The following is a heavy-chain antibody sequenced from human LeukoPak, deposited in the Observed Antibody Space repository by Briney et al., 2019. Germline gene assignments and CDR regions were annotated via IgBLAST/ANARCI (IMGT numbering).Heavy chain of an antibody. D-gene: IGHD6-19*01. CDR2: ISGSGGST. CDR1: GFTFGRYW. Sequence: GGSLRLSCADSGFTFGRYWMHWVRQAPGKGLEWVSAISGSGGSTYYADSVKGRFTISRDNAKNSLYPQMNSLRAEDTAVYYCARDNRIAVAGIGYWGQGTLVTVSS. V-gene: IGHV3-21*01. CDR3: ARDNRIAVAGIGY. J-gene: IGHJ4*02.